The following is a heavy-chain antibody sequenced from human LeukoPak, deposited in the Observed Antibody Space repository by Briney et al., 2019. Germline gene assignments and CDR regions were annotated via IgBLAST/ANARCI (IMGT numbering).Heavy chain of an antibody. V-gene: IGHV3-11*05. D-gene: IGHD5-12*01. CDR1: GFXFSDYY. CDR3: ARGVDVDIVATSQGDY. CDR2: ISSSSSYT. Sequence: GGSLRLSCAASGFXFSDYYISWIRQAPGKGLEWVSNISSSSSYTNYADAMKCRFTISRDNAKTSLYLQMNSLRAEDTAVYYCARGVDVDIVATSQGDYWGQGTLVTVSS. J-gene: IGHJ4*02.